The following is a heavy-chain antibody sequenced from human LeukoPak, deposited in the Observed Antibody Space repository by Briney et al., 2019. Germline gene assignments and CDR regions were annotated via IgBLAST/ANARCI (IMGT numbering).Heavy chain of an antibody. CDR1: GGSISSSSYY. Sequence: ASETLSLTCTVSGGSISSSSYYWGWIRQPPGKGLEWIGSMHYSGSTYYNPSLKSRVTTSVDTSKNEFSLKLSSVTAADTAVYYCARVSGYDWESFYDYWGQGTLVTVAS. J-gene: IGHJ4*02. CDR2: MHYSGST. D-gene: IGHD5-12*01. V-gene: IGHV4-39*07. CDR3: ARVSGYDWESFYDY.